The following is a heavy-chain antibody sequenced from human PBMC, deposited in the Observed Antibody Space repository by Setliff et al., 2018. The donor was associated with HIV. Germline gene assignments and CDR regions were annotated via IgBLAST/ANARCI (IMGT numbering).Heavy chain of an antibody. D-gene: IGHD3-22*01. CDR3: ARFNALLGSSTYYDY. J-gene: IGHJ4*02. CDR1: EGYITGYY. V-gene: IGHV4-59*01. CDR2: IFYSGTT. Sequence: PSETLSLTCTVSEGYITGYYWTWIRQPSGRGLEWIGYIFYSGTTKFNPSLKSRAAISVDSSNNQFSLKMTSVTAADTAVYFCARFNALLGSSTYYDYWGPGLLVTVSS.